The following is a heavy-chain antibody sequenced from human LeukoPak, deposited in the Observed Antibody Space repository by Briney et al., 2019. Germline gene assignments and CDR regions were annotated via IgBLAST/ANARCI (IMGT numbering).Heavy chain of an antibody. D-gene: IGHD2-15*01. CDR1: GFTFSNYA. Sequence: GGSLRLSCAASGFTFSNYAMSWVRQAPGKGLEWVSAIGGSGDNTYYADSVKGRFTISRDNSKNTLYLQMNSLRAEDTAVYYCAKDFVVVPGLVNYFDSWGQGTLVTVSA. V-gene: IGHV3-23*01. CDR2: IGGSGDNT. J-gene: IGHJ4*02. CDR3: AKDFVVVPGLVNYFDS.